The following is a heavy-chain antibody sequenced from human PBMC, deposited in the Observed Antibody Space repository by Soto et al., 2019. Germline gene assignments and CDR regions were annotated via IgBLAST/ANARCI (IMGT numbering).Heavy chain of an antibody. CDR3: AREADTAMVDGYFDY. CDR2: INSDGSST. D-gene: IGHD5-18*01. Sequence: GSLRLSCAASGFTFSSYWMHWVRQAPGKGLVWVSRINSDGSSTSYAGSVKGRFTISRDNAKNTLYLQMNSLRAEDTAVYYCAREADTAMVDGYFDYWGQGTLVTV. J-gene: IGHJ4*02. CDR1: GFTFSSYW. V-gene: IGHV3-74*01.